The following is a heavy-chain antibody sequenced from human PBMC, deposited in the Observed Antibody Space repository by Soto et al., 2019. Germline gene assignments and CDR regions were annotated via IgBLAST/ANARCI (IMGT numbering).Heavy chain of an antibody. J-gene: IGHJ4*02. CDR3: ARGDYGGNYDY. CDR2: IYYSGST. Sequence: SETLSLTCTVSGGPISSGDYYWSWIRQPPGKGLEWIGYIYYSGSTYYNPSLKSRVTISVDTSKNQFSLKLSSVTAADTAVYYCARGDYGGNYDYWGQGTLVTVSS. D-gene: IGHD4-17*01. CDR1: GGPISSGDYY. V-gene: IGHV4-30-4*01.